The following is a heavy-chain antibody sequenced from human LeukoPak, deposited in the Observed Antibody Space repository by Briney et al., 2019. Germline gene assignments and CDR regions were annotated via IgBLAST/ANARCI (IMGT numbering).Heavy chain of an antibody. CDR1: GGTFSTYA. CDR3: ASGLTTVTNT. J-gene: IGHJ4*02. CDR2: IIPIFGTT. D-gene: IGHD4-17*01. V-gene: IGHV1-69*13. Sequence: SVKVSCKASGGTFSTYAISWVRQAPGQGLEWMGGIIPIFGTTNYAQRFQGRVTITADESTSTAYMEPSSLRSEDTAVYYRASGLTTVTNTWGQGTLVTVSS.